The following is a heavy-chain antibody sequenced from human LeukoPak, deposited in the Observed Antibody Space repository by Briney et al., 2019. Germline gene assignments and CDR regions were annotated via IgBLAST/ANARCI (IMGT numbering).Heavy chain of an antibody. D-gene: IGHD3-10*01. Sequence: ASVKVSCKASGYTFTGYYMHWVRQAPGQGLEWMGWINPNSGGTNYAQKFQGRVTMTRDTSISTAYMELSRLRSDDTAVYYCARTFVSVRGVLYYFDYWGQGTLVTVSS. J-gene: IGHJ4*02. CDR1: GYTFTGYY. CDR2: INPNSGGT. CDR3: ARTFVSVRGVLYYFDY. V-gene: IGHV1-2*02.